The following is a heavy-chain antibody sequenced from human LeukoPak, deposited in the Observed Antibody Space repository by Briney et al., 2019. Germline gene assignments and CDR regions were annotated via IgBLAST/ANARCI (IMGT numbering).Heavy chain of an antibody. J-gene: IGHJ4*02. Sequence: SETLSLTCTVSGRSISSSSYYWGWIRQLPGKGLEWIGSIYYSGSTYYNPSLKSRATISVDTSRNQFSLRVNSVTAADTAVYYCARREVVDTAMVGDFWGQGSLVTVSS. CDR2: IYYSGST. CDR3: ARREVVDTAMVGDF. D-gene: IGHD5-18*01. V-gene: IGHV4-39*07. CDR1: GRSISSSSYY.